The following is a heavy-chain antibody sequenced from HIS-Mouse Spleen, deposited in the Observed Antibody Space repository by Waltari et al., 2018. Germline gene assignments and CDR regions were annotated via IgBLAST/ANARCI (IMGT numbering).Heavy chain of an antibody. CDR1: GYTFTAYY. D-gene: IGHD6-19*01. CDR3: ARAAIGWTPRADP. Sequence: QVQLVQSGAEVKTPGASVKVSCKASGYTFTAYYMPWGRQAPGQGLEWMGWINPNSGGTNYAQKFQGRVTMTRDTSISTAYMELSRLRSDDTAVYYCARAAIGWTPRADPWGQGTLVTVSS. J-gene: IGHJ5*02. CDR2: INPNSGGT. V-gene: IGHV1-2*02.